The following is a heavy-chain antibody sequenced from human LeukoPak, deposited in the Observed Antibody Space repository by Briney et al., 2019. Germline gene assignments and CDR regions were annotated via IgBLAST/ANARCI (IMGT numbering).Heavy chain of an antibody. V-gene: IGHV1-18*01. D-gene: IGHD1-26*01. CDR1: GYIFTTYD. J-gene: IGHJ4*02. CDR3: ARANNGSYSPYFDY. Sequence: GASVKVSCKASGYIFTTYDITWVRQAPGQGLEWMGWISAYNGNTNYAQKLQGRVTMTTDTSTSTAYMEVMSLKSDDTAVYYCARANNGSYSPYFDYWGQGTLVTVSS. CDR2: ISAYNGNT.